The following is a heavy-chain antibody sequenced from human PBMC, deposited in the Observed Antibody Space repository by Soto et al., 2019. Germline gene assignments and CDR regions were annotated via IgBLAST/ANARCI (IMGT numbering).Heavy chain of an antibody. Sequence: SETLSLTCAVSGGSISSSNWWSWVRQPPGKGLEWIGEIYHSGSTNYNPSLKSRVTISVDKSKNQFSLKLSSVTAADTAVYYCARDRSIAVHGTNWYYYGMDVWGQGTTVTVSS. CDR2: IYHSGST. CDR1: GGSISSSNW. V-gene: IGHV4-4*02. J-gene: IGHJ6*02. CDR3: ARDRSIAVHGTNWYYYGMDV. D-gene: IGHD6-19*01.